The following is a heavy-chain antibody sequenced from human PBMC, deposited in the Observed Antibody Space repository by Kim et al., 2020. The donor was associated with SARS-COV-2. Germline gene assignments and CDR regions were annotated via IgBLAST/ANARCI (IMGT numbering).Heavy chain of an antibody. V-gene: IGHV3-15*01. CDR2: IKSKTDGGTT. D-gene: IGHD3-16*02. CDR1: GFTFSNAW. CDR3: TTETYYDYVWGSYRFGQAADY. J-gene: IGHJ4*02. Sequence: RGSLRLSCAASGFTFSNAWMSWVRQAPGKGLEWVGRIKSKTDGGTTDYAAPVKGRFTISRDDSKNTLYLQMNSLKTEDTAVYYCTTETYYDYVWGSYRFGQAADYSGQGTLVTVSS.